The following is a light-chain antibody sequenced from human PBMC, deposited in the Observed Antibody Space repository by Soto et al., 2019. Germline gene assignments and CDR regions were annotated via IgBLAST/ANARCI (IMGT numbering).Light chain of an antibody. CDR2: GAF. J-gene: IGKJ1*01. CDR1: QRVNSTY. V-gene: IGKV3-20*01. CDR3: QQYSRSPRT. Sequence: EIVLTQSPGTLSLSPGERATLSCRASQRVNSTYLAWYQQEPGQTPRLLIYGAFSRAAAIPDRFSGSGSGADFTLTISRLEPEDFAVYYCQQYSRSPRTFGQGTTVEIK.